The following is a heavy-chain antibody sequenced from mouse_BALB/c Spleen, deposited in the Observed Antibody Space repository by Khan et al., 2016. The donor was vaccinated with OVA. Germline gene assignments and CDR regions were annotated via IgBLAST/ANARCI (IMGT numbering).Heavy chain of an antibody. J-gene: IGHJ3*01. D-gene: IGHD2-13*01. CDR2: IFPGSVST. CDR1: GYTFRSYW. V-gene: IGHV1-9*01. Sequence: QIQLVQSGGDLMKPGASVKISCKATGYTFRSYWIEWVKQRPGHGLEWIGQIFPGSVSTTYNEKFKGKATFTADTSSNTAYMQLSSLTSEDSAVYCSARGGDGGFAYWGQGTLVTVSA. CDR3: ARGGDGGFAY.